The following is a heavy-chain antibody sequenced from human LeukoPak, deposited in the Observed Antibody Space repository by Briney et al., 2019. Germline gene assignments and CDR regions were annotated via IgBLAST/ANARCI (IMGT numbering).Heavy chain of an antibody. CDR3: VGTVAGTGYGINFQH. CDR2: INHSGST. J-gene: IGHJ1*01. CDR1: GGSFSGYY. Sequence: PSETLSLTCAVYGGSFSGYYWSWIRQPPGKGLEWIGEINHSGSTNYNPSLKSRVTISVDTSKNQFSLKLSSVTAADTAVYYCVGTVAGTGYGINFQHWGQGTLVTVSS. D-gene: IGHD6-19*01. V-gene: IGHV4-34*01.